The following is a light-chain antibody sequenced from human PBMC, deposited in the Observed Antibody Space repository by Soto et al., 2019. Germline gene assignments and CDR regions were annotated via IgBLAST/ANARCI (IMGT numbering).Light chain of an antibody. Sequence: DIQMTQSPSSLSASVGDRVTITCRASQNINTYLNWYQQKPGKAPKLLIFAASSLQSGVPSRFSGSGSRTDFTLTISSLQPEDFATYDGQQSSTAPFTFGPGTKVDIK. V-gene: IGKV1-39*01. CDR3: QQSSTAPFT. CDR1: QNINTY. J-gene: IGKJ3*01. CDR2: AAS.